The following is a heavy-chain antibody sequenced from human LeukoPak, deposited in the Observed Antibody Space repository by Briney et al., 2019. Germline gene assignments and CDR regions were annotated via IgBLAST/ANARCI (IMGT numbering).Heavy chain of an antibody. Sequence: RRASGKVSCKASGYTFTSYYMHWVRQAPGQGLEWMGIINPSGGSTSYAQKFQGRVTMTRDTSTSTVYMELSSLRSEDTAVYYCRVGSGSHYDYWGQGTLVTVSS. CDR2: INPSGGST. J-gene: IGHJ4*02. D-gene: IGHD3-10*01. CDR3: RVGSGSHYDY. CDR1: GYTFTSYY. V-gene: IGHV1-46*01.